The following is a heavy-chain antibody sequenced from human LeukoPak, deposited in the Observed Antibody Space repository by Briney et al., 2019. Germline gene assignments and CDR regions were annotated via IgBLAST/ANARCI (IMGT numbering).Heavy chain of an antibody. CDR2: IYPGDSDT. CDR1: GYSFTNSW. J-gene: IGHJ3*02. Sequence: GESLKISCKGAGYSFTNSWIGWVRQMPGKGLEWMGIIYPGDSDTRYSPSFQGQVTISADKSISTAYLQWSSLKASDTAMYYCARQLGTTNDDAFDIWGRGTMVTVSS. V-gene: IGHV5-51*01. D-gene: IGHD1-7*01. CDR3: ARQLGTTNDDAFDI.